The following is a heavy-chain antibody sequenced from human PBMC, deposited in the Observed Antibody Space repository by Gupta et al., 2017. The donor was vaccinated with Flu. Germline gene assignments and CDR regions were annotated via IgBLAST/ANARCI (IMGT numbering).Heavy chain of an antibody. J-gene: IGHJ4*02. V-gene: IGHV7-4-1*02. CDR3: VREPALLDY. Sequence: QAPGQGLEWMGWINTKSGNPTYAQAFTGRFVFSLDTSVTTAYLDVTSLKAEDTAVYYCVREPALLDYWGQGTLVTVSS. CDR2: INTKSGNP.